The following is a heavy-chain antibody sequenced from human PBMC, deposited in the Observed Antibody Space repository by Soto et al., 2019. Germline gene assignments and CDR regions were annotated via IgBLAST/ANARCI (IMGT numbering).Heavy chain of an antibody. Sequence: SETLSLTCTVSGGSISSYYWSWVRQPPGKGLEWIGYIYYSGSTNYNPSLKSRVTISVDTSKNQFSLKLSSVTAADTAVYYCASRSIAAAGANYYYGMDVWGQGTTVTVSS. V-gene: IGHV4-59*01. CDR3: ASRSIAAAGANYYYGMDV. D-gene: IGHD6-13*01. CDR1: GGSISSYY. J-gene: IGHJ6*02. CDR2: IYYSGST.